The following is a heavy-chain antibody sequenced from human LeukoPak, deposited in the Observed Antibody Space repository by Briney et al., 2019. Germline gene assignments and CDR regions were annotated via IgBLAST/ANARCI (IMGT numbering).Heavy chain of an antibody. CDR2: MISKTGRGTT. CDR3: ASHANVWLLGN. Sequence: GRTLRHSCAAAGDTFTNVVKSRVRKRQEKAYDGDGRMISKTGRGTTDYAAPVKGRFTISRDDSKNTLYLQMSSLKTEDTAVYSCASHANVWLLGNWGQGTLVTVSS. J-gene: IGHJ4*02. D-gene: IGHD1-1*01. V-gene: IGHV3-15*01. CDR1: GDTFTNVV.